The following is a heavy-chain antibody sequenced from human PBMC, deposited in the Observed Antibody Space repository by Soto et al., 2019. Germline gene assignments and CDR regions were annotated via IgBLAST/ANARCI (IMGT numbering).Heavy chain of an antibody. CDR1: GFTFSSYG. Sequence: QVQLVESGGGVVQPGRSLRLSCAASGFTFSSYGMHWVRQAPGKGLERVAVIWYDGSNKYYADSVKGRFTISRDNSKHTLYLQMHSLRAEDTAVYYCARDRRFYHIVVVTEPDAFDILGQGTMVTVSS. D-gene: IGHD2-21*02. CDR2: IWYDGSNK. V-gene: IGHV3-33*01. CDR3: ARDRRFYHIVVVTEPDAFDI. J-gene: IGHJ3*02.